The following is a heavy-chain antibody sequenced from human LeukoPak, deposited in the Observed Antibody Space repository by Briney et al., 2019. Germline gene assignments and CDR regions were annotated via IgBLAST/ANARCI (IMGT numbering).Heavy chain of an antibody. CDR2: ISYDGSNK. CDR1: GFTFSSYA. CDR3: AREPAVLEEYYDFWSDVRD. J-gene: IGHJ4*02. V-gene: IGHV3-30-3*01. Sequence: GGSLRLSCAASGFTFSSYAMHWVRQAPGKGLEWVAVISYDGSNKYYADSVKGRFTISRDNSKNTLYLQMNSLRAEDTAVYYCAREPAVLEEYYDFWSDVRDWGQGTLVTVSS. D-gene: IGHD3-3*01.